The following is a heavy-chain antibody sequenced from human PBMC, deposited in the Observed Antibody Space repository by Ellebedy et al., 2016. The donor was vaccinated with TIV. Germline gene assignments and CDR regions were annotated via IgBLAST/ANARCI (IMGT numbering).Heavy chain of an antibody. D-gene: IGHD5-18*01. CDR1: NYTFTSYG. V-gene: IGHV1-2*02. Sequence: AASVKVSCKASNYTFTSYGISWVRQAPGQGLEWMGWINPNSGGTNLPQKFQGRVTMTRDRSISTAYMELNRLRSDDTAVYYCARERDASMASYYYYGMDVWGQGTTVTVSS. CDR3: ARERDASMASYYYYGMDV. J-gene: IGHJ6*02. CDR2: INPNSGGT.